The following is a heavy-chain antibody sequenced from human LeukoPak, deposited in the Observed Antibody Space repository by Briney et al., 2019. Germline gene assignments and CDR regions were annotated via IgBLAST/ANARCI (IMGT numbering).Heavy chain of an antibody. CDR3: ARSSLRLLDIVVVPAAISGSHWFDP. V-gene: IGHV1-46*01. CDR1: GYTFTSYY. CDR2: INPSGGST. D-gene: IGHD2-2*02. Sequence: ASVKVSSKASGYTFTSYYMHWVRQAPGQGLEWMGIINPSGGSTSYAQKFQGRVTMTRDMSTSTVYMELSSLRSEDTAVYYCARSSLRLLDIVVVPAAISGSHWFDPWGQGTLVTVSS. J-gene: IGHJ5*02.